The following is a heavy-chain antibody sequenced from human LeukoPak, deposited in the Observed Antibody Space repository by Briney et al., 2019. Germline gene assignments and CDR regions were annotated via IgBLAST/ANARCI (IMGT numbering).Heavy chain of an antibody. J-gene: IGHJ6*04. D-gene: IGHD3-10*02. CDR1: GFTFSSYG. CDR2: ISGSGGST. Sequence: GGTLRLSCAPSGFTFSSYGMSWVPQAPGKGREWVSAISGSGGSTYYADSVKGRFTISRDNSKNTLYLQMNSLRAEDTAVYYCAELGITMIGGVWGKGTTVTISS. CDR3: AELGITMIGGV. V-gene: IGHV3-23*01.